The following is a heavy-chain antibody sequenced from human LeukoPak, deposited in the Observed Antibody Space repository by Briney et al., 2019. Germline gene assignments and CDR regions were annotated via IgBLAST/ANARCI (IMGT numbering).Heavy chain of an antibody. D-gene: IGHD3-10*01. CDR3: ARYAITNTKTRKSALFDY. Sequence: PETLSLTRTVSGGSISSYYRSWIRQPPGKGLEWIGDIYYSGSTNYNPSLKSRVTISVDTSKTQFSLKLSSVTAADTAVYDCARYAITNTKTRKSALFDYWGQGTLVTVSS. V-gene: IGHV4-59*01. J-gene: IGHJ4*02. CDR2: IYYSGST. CDR1: GGSISSYY.